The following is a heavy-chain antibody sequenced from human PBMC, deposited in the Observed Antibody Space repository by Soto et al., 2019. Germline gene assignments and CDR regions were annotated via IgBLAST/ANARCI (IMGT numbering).Heavy chain of an antibody. CDR2: INSDGSST. CDR3: ARVSDTAMENWFDP. D-gene: IGHD5-18*01. CDR1: GFTFSSYW. J-gene: IGHJ5*02. V-gene: IGHV3-74*01. Sequence: LSLTCAASGFTFSSYWMHWVRQAPGKGLVWVSRINSDGSSTSYADSVKGRFTISRDNAKNTLYLQMNSLRAEDTAVYYCARVSDTAMENWFDPWGQGTLVTVSS.